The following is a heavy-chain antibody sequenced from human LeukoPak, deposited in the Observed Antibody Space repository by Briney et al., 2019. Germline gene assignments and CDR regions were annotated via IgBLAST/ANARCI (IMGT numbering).Heavy chain of an antibody. CDR1: GGSISSNAYY. Sequence: PSETLSLTCTVSGGSISSNAYYWSWIRQHPGKGLEWIGYIYYSGSTYYNPSLKSRVTISVDTSKNQFSLKLSSVTAADTAVYYCARDPRRGSYEVDYWGQGTLVTVSS. CDR2: IYYSGST. D-gene: IGHD5-18*01. J-gene: IGHJ4*02. CDR3: ARDPRRGSYEVDY. V-gene: IGHV4-31*03.